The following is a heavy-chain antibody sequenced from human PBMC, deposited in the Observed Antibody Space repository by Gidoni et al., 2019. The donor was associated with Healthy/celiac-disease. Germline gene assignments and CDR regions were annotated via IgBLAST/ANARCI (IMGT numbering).Heavy chain of an antibody. D-gene: IGHD3-3*01. CDR3: ARELEWLPDSYYFDY. Sequence: QVQLQESGPGLVKPSETLSLTCTVSGGSISSYYWSWIRQPAGKGLEWIGRIYTSGSTNYNPPLKSRVTMSVDTSKNQFSLKLSSVTAADTAVYYCARELEWLPDSYYFDYWGQGTLVTVSS. CDR2: IYTSGST. J-gene: IGHJ4*02. V-gene: IGHV4-4*07. CDR1: GGSISSYY.